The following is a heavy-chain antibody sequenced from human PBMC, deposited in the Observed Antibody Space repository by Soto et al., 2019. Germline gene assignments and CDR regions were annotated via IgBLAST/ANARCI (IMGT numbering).Heavy chain of an antibody. J-gene: IGHJ4*02. V-gene: IGHV4-59*11. CDR2: ISYSGSS. CDR3: ARADPDASVGF. Sequence: PSETLSLTCTVSGGSMSSHYWTWLRQPPGEGLEWIGYISYSGSSYYNPSLKSRVTISADTSRNQFSLRLTSVIAADTAVYFCARADPDASVGFWGQGTLVIVSS. D-gene: IGHD3-16*01. CDR1: GGSMSSHY.